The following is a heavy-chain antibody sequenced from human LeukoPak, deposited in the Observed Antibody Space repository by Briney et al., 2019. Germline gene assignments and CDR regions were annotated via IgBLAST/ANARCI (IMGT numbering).Heavy chain of an antibody. CDR2: ISAYNGNT. D-gene: IGHD2-2*01. Sequence: GASVKVSCKASGYTFTSYGISWVRQAPGQGLEWMGWISAYNGNTNYAQKLQGRVTMTTDTSTSTAYMELRSLRSDDTAVYYCARVVGGIVVVPAAMGLRENWFDPWGQGTLVTVSS. CDR1: GYTFTSYG. CDR3: ARVVGGIVVVPAAMGLRENWFDP. V-gene: IGHV1-18*01. J-gene: IGHJ5*02.